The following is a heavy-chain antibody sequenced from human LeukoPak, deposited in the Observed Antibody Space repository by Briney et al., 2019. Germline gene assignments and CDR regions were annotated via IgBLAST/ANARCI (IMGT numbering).Heavy chain of an antibody. D-gene: IGHD2-21*02. J-gene: IGHJ5*02. CDR1: GFTFSSYG. V-gene: IGHV3-23*01. CDR3: ARDRYCGGDCGNWFDP. CDR2: ISGSGGST. Sequence: GGTLRLSCAASGFTFSSYGMSWVRQAPGKGLEWVSAISGSGGSTYYADSVKGRFTISRDNAKNTLYLQMNSLRAEDTAVYYCARDRYCGGDCGNWFDPWGRGTLVTVSS.